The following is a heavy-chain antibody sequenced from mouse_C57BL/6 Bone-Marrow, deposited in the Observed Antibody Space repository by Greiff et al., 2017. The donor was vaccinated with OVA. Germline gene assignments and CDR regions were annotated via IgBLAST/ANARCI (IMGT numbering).Heavy chain of an antibody. CDR2: IWTGGGT. Sequence: QVQLQQSGPGLVAPSQSLSITCTVSGFSLTSYAISWVRQPPGKGLEWLGVIWTGGGTNYNSALKSRLSISKDNSKSQVFLKMNSLQTDDTARYYCATAYYSNYGAMDYWGQGTSVTVSS. J-gene: IGHJ4*01. CDR1: GFSLTSYA. D-gene: IGHD2-5*01. V-gene: IGHV2-9-1*01. CDR3: ATAYYSNYGAMDY.